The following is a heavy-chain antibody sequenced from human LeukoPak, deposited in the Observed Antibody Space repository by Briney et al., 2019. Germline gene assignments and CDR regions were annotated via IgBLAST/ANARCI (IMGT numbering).Heavy chain of an antibody. CDR1: GYTFAGYD. D-gene: IGHD5-12*01. J-gene: IGHJ5*02. CDR3: ARAHPGHKWLRSSKNSGNWFDP. Sequence: ASVKVSCKASGYTFAGYDINWVRQATGQGLEWMGWMNPNSGNTGYAQKFQGRVTITRYTSISTAYMELSSLRSEDTAVYYCARAHPGHKWLRSSKNSGNWFDPWGQGTLVTVSS. V-gene: IGHV1-8*03. CDR2: MNPNSGNT.